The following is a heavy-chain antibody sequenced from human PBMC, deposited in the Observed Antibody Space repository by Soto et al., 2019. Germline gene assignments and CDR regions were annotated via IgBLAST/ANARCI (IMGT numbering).Heavy chain of an antibody. V-gene: IGHV3-30-3*01. CDR3: ARDSTGIVKELGYYYYYYGMDV. CDR2: ISYDGSNK. D-gene: IGHD3-16*01. CDR1: VFTFSSYA. Sequence: LRISCAASVFTFSSYAMHWVRHGPGKGLQRVAVISYDGSNKYYADSVKGRFTISRDNSKNTLYLQMNSLRAEDTAVYYCARDSTGIVKELGYYYYYYGMDVWGQGPTVTVSS. J-gene: IGHJ6*02.